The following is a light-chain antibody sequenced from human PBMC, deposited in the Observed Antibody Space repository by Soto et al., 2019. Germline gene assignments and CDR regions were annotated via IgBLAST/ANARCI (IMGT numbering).Light chain of an antibody. Sequence: QSALTQPASVSGSPGQSITISCTGTSSDVGHYNSVSWYQQHPGNAPKLVIYDVSIRASGVSDRFSGSKSGNTASLTISGLQAEDEADYYCCSYTTTTSRVFGTGTKVTVL. V-gene: IGLV2-14*03. CDR3: CSYTTTTSRV. CDR1: SSDVGHYNS. CDR2: DVS. J-gene: IGLJ1*01.